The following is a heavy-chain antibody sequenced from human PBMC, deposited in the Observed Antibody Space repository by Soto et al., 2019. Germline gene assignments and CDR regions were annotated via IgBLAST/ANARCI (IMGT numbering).Heavy chain of an antibody. CDR1: GFSFSSND. D-gene: IGHD1-1*01. Sequence: EVQLLESGGGLVQPGGSLRLSCAASGFSFSSNDMTWVRQAPGKGLEWVSTISGRGGSTYYGDSVKGRFTMSRDNSKNTMYLQLNGLRAEDTAIYYCAKNAGTSWGQGTLVTVSS. V-gene: IGHV3-23*01. CDR2: ISGRGGST. J-gene: IGHJ5*02. CDR3: AKNAGTS.